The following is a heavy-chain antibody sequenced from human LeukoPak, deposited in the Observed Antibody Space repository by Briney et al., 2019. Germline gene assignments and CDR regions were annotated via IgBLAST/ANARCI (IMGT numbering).Heavy chain of an antibody. CDR1: GYTFTGYY. Sequence: ASAKVSCKASGYTFTGYYMHWVRQAPGQGLEWMGWINPNSGGTNYAQKFQGRVTMTRDTSISTAYMELSRLRSDDTAVYYCARDKWFGELDYFDYWGQGTLVTVSS. V-gene: IGHV1-2*02. CDR3: ARDKWFGELDYFDY. D-gene: IGHD3-10*01. CDR2: INPNSGGT. J-gene: IGHJ4*02.